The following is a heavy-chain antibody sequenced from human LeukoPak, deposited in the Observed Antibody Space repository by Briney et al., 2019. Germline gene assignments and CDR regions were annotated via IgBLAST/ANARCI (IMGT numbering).Heavy chain of an antibody. V-gene: IGHV3-30*02. CDR1: GFTFSSYG. CDR2: IRYDGSNK. J-gene: IGHJ5*02. Sequence: GGSLRLSCAASGFTFSSYGMNWVRQAPGKGLEWVAFIRYDGSNKYYADSVKGRFTISRDNSKNTLYLQMNSLRAEDTAVYYCGYGDYRAPNWFDPWGQGTLVTVSS. D-gene: IGHD4-17*01. CDR3: GYGDYRAPNWFDP.